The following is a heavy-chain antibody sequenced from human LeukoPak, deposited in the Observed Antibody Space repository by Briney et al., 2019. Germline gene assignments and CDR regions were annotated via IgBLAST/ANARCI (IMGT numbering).Heavy chain of an antibody. CDR2: ISYDGNKK. D-gene: IGHD5-18*01. CDR1: GINFADYA. V-gene: IGHV3-30*18. Sequence: GGSLRLSCVVSGINFADYAMHWVRQAPGKGLEWMALISYDGNKKYYADSVKGRFTISRDNSESTLYLQMNSLRPEDTAVYYCAKGRQQWWTFDALDIWGQGTVVTVSS. CDR3: AKGRQQWWTFDALDI. J-gene: IGHJ3*02.